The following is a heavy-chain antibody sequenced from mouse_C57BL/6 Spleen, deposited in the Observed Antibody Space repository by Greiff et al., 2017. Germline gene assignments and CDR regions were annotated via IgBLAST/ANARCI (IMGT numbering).Heavy chain of an antibody. D-gene: IGHD2-5*01. J-gene: IGHJ4*01. CDR3: TREGIVRKFYYAMDY. CDR1: GYTFTDYE. CDR2: IDPETGGT. V-gene: IGHV1-15*01. Sequence: VQLQQSGAELVRPGASVTLSCKASGYTFTDYEMHWVKQTPVHGLEWIGAIDPETGGTAYNQKFKGKAILTADKSSSTAYMELRSLTSEDSAVYYCTREGIVRKFYYAMDYWGQGTSVTVSS.